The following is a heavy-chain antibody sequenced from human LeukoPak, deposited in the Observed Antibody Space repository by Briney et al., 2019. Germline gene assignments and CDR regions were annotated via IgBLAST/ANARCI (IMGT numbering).Heavy chain of an antibody. CDR2: FDPEDGET. D-gene: IGHD4-23*01. Sequence: GASVKVSCKVSGYTLTELSMHWVRQAPGKGLEWMGGFDPEDGETIYAQKSQGRVTMTEDTSTDTAYMELSSLRSEDTAVYYCATDPYGGNSRDYWGQGTLITVSS. J-gene: IGHJ4*02. V-gene: IGHV1-24*01. CDR1: GYTLTELS. CDR3: ATDPYGGNSRDY.